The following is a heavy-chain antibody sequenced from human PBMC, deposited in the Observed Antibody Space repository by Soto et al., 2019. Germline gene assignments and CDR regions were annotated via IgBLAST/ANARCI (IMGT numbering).Heavy chain of an antibody. Sequence: QVQLVESGGGVVQPGRSLRLSCAASGFTFSSYAMHWVRQAPGKGLEWVAVISYDGSNKYYADSVKGRFTISRDNSKNTLYLQMNSLRAEDTAVYYCARDLYYYRMDVWGQGTTVTVSS. J-gene: IGHJ6*02. V-gene: IGHV3-30-3*01. CDR1: GFTFSSYA. CDR2: ISYDGSNK. CDR3: ARDLYYYRMDV.